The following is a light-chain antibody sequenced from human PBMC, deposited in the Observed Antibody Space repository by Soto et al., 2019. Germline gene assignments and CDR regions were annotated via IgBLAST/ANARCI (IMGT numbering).Light chain of an antibody. CDR2: DVT. CDR1: SSDVGAYDF. J-gene: IGLJ2*01. V-gene: IGLV2-14*01. Sequence: QSVLTQPASVSGSPGQSITISCTGTSSDVGAYDFVSWYRHSPGKAPKLVTFDVTHRPPGISDRFSGSKSANTASLTISGLQAADEAFYYCSSYTTRSTLVFGGGTKLTVL. CDR3: SSYTTRSTLV.